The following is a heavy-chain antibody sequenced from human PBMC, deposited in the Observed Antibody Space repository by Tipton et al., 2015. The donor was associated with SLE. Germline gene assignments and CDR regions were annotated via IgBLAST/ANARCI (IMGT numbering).Heavy chain of an antibody. CDR3: AGRRSLDIVVVVAANDYYYYGMDV. J-gene: IGHJ6*02. CDR1: GGSISSYY. D-gene: IGHD2-15*01. Sequence: LSLTCTVSGGSISSYYWSWIRQPPGKGLEWIGYIYYSGSTNYNPSLKSRVTISVDTSKNQFSLQLSSVTAADTAVYYCAGRRSLDIVVVVAANDYYYYGMDVWGQGTTVTVSS. CDR2: IYYSGST. V-gene: IGHV4-59*12.